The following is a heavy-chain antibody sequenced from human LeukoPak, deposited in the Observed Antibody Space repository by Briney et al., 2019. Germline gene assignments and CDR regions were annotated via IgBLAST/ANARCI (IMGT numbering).Heavy chain of an antibody. D-gene: IGHD2-21*02. CDR3: ARATGGDSNY. J-gene: IGHJ4*02. CDR2: IYYSGST. Sequence: SETLSLTCTVSGGSISSYYWSWIRQPPGKGLEWIGYIYYSGSTNYNPSLKSRVTISVDTSKNQFSLNLSSVTAADTAVYYCARATGGDSNYWGQGTLVTVSS. CDR1: GGSISSYY. V-gene: IGHV4-59*08.